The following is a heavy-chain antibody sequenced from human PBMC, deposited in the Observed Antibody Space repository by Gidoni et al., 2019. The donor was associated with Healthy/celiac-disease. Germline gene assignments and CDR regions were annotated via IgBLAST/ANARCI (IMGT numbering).Heavy chain of an antibody. J-gene: IGHJ6*02. D-gene: IGHD6-13*01. CDR2: IKQDGSEK. CDR1: GFTFSSHW. CDR3: ARVGAAAGYYYYGMDV. V-gene: IGHV3-7*01. Sequence: EVQLVESGGGLVQPGGSLRLSCAASGFTFSSHWMSWVRQAPGKGLEWVANIKQDGSEKYYVDSVKGRFTISRDNAKNSLYLQMNSLRAEDTAVYYCARVGAAAGYYYYGMDVWGQGTTVTVSS.